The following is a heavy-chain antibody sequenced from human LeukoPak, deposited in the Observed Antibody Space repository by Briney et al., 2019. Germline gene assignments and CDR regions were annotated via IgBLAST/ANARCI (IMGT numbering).Heavy chain of an antibody. CDR1: GFTFSSYT. J-gene: IGHJ4*02. V-gene: IGHV3-48*02. D-gene: IGHD2-2*02. CDR2: ITSSSSTI. Sequence: GKSLRLSCAASGFTFSSYTMNWVRQAPGKGLEWVSYITSSSSTIYYADSVKGRFTISRDNAKNSLYLQMNGLRDEDTAVYYCARGHTPPIDYWGQETLVTVSS. CDR3: ARGHTPPIDY.